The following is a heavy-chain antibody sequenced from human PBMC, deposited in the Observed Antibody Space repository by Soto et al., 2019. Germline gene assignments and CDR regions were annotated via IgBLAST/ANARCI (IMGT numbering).Heavy chain of an antibody. Sequence: PGGSLRLSYTASGLTFSSHAVSWVLQDQGKGLEWVSAISGSGGSTYYADYVIGRFTLSRDNSKNTLYLQMNSLRAEDTAVYYCARAIRYCSSGSCYPIDYCGQGTLVTGSS. CDR3: ARAIRYCSSGSCYPIDY. J-gene: IGHJ4*02. V-gene: IGHV3-23*01. D-gene: IGHD2-15*01. CDR2: ISGSGGST. CDR1: GLTFSSHA.